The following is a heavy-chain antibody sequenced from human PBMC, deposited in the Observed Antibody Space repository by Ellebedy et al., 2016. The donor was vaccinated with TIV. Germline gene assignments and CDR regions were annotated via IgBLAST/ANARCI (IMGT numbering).Heavy chain of an antibody. CDR1: GFTFSTCS. Sequence: GESLKISCAVSGFTFSTCSMSWVRQAPGKGLEWVSAISGRGDIINYADSVKGRFTISRDNSKNMLYVKMDSLRVEDTAVYYCAMRFGEGIQLWGGFDYWGQGTLVTVSS. D-gene: IGHD5-18*01. CDR3: AMRFGEGIQLWGGFDY. CDR2: ISGRGDII. J-gene: IGHJ4*02. V-gene: IGHV3-23*01.